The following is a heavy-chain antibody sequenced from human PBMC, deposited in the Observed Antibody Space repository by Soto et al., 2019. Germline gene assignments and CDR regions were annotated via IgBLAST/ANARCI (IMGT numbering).Heavy chain of an antibody. Sequence: QVQLQESGPGLVKPSGTLSLTCAVSGGSISSSNWWSWVRQPPGKGLEWIGEIYHSGNTNYNPSLKSRGTMAVYKSRNQCSLKLSSVTAADTAVYYCARRWGEGRVDYWGQGTLVTVSS. V-gene: IGHV4-4*02. CDR3: ARRWGEGRVDY. J-gene: IGHJ4*02. D-gene: IGHD3-10*01. CDR1: GGSISSSNW. CDR2: IYHSGNT.